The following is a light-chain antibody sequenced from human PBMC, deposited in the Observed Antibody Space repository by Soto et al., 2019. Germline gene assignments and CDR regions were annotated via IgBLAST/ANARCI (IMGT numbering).Light chain of an antibody. V-gene: IGLV2-14*01. CDR3: SSYTSSSTPCV. J-gene: IGLJ1*01. CDR2: EVS. Sequence: QSALTQPASVSGSPGQSITISCTGTSSDVGGYNYVSWYQQHPGKAPKLMIYEVSNRPSGVSTRFSGSKSGNTASLTISGLQAEDEADYYCSSYTSSSTPCVFGTGTKLTVL. CDR1: SSDVGGYNY.